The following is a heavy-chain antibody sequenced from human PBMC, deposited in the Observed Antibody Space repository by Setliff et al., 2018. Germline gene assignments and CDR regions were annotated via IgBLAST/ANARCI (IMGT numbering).Heavy chain of an antibody. CDR2: VHTGGGSA. CDR3: ARGGMAAAGRKGVFEY. D-gene: IGHD6-13*01. CDR1: GYTFTNYG. V-gene: IGHV1-46*01. Sequence: ASVKVSCKASGYTFTNYGTSWVRQAPGQGLEWMGIVHTGGGSASYAQRFQGRVTMTSDTSTSTVYMEVNSVRSDDTAIYYCARGGMAAAGRKGVFEYWGQGSQVTVSS. J-gene: IGHJ4*02.